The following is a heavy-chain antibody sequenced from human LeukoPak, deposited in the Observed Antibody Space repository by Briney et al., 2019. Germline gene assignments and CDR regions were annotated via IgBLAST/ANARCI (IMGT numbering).Heavy chain of an antibody. V-gene: IGHV4-59*01. CDR2: FHHSGST. Sequence: SETLSLTCTVSGGPLSSYYWTWIRQSPGKGLEWIGFFHHSGSTNYNPSFNSRVTISADTSNNHFSLRLTSVTAADTAVYYCAGGWLPDKNDFWGQGTLVTVSA. D-gene: IGHD5-24*01. J-gene: IGHJ4*02. CDR1: GGPLSSYY. CDR3: AGGWLPDKNDF.